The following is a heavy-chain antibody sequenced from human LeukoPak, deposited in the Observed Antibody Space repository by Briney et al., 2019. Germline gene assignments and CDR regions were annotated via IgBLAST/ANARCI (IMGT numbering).Heavy chain of an antibody. D-gene: IGHD3-9*01. CDR2: ISGSNNA. Sequence: GGSLRLSCAASGFTFSYYAMGWVRQAPGKGLERVSGISGSNNAYYTDSVKGRFTISRDNSKNTLYLQMNTLRAEDTAVYYCAKGVRYLDWWILDYWGQGTLVPVSS. CDR3: AKGVRYLDWWILDY. J-gene: IGHJ4*02. CDR1: GFTFSYYA. V-gene: IGHV3-23*01.